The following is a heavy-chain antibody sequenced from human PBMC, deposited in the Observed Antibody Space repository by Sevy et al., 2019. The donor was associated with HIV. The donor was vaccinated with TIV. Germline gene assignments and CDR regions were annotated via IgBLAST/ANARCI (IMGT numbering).Heavy chain of an antibody. CDR1: GGSISPYY. CDR3: AREGGLVDYGMDV. J-gene: IGHJ6*04. CDR2: MYYSGNT. D-gene: IGHD3-9*01. Sequence: SETLSLTCTVSGGSISPYYWSWIRQPPGKGLEWIGYMYYSGNTNYNPSLRSRVTISLDTSNSQFSLNLSSVTAQDTAVYYCAREGGLVDYGMDVWGAGTTVTVSS. V-gene: IGHV4-59*01.